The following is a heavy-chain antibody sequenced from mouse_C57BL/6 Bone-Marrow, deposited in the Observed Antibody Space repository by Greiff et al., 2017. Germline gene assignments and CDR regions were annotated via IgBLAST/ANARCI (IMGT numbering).Heavy chain of an antibody. CDR3: ARNVGSSFYAMDY. V-gene: IGHV2-9-1*01. CDR2: IWTGGGT. Sequence: VQLQQSGPGLVAPSQSLSITCTVSGFSLTSYAISWVRQPPGKGLEWLGVIWTGGGTNYNSALKSRLSISKDNSKSQVFLKMNSLQTDDTARYYCARNVGSSFYAMDYWGQGTSVTVSS. D-gene: IGHD1-1*01. J-gene: IGHJ4*01. CDR1: GFSLTSYA.